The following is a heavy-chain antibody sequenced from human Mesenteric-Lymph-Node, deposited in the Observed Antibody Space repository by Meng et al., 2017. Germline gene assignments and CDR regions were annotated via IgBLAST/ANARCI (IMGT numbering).Heavy chain of an antibody. CDR1: GGSISSSSSY. J-gene: IGHJ2*01. Sequence: QWQRQDSGPGLVKPSEPLSLTRTVSGGSISSSSSYWGWIRQPPGKGLEWIGSIYYSGSTYYNPSLKSRVIISVDTSKNQFSLRLNSVTAADTAVYYCASLYGDSSVWYLDLWGRGTLVTVSS. D-gene: IGHD4-17*01. CDR2: IYYSGST. CDR3: ASLYGDSSVWYLDL. V-gene: IGHV4-39*07.